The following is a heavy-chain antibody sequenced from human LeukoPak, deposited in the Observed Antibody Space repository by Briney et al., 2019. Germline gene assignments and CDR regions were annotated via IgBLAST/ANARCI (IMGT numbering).Heavy chain of an antibody. CDR3: ARYCRGGSCSNDAFDI. Sequence: SQTLSLTCTVSGGSISSGDYYWSWIRQPPGKGLEWIGYIYYSGSTYYNPSLKSRVTISVDTSKNQFSLKLSSVTAADTAVYYCARYCRGGSCSNDAFDIWGQGTMVAVSS. V-gene: IGHV4-30-4*01. CDR2: IYYSGST. J-gene: IGHJ3*02. CDR1: GGSISSGDYY. D-gene: IGHD2-15*01.